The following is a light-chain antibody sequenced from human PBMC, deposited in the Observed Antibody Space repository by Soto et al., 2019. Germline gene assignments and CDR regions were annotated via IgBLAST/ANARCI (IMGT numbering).Light chain of an antibody. CDR1: QSVSSN. J-gene: IGKJ4*01. Sequence: EIVSTQSPAALSVSPGERATLSCRASQSVSSNLAWYQQKPGQAPRLLIYGASTRATGIPARFSGSGSGTDFTLTISRLEPEDFAVYYCQQRSNWPLTFGGGTKVDIK. V-gene: IGKV3-15*01. CDR2: GAS. CDR3: QQRSNWPLT.